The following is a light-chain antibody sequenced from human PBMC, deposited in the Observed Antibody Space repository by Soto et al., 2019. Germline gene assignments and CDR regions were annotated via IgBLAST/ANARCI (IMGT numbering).Light chain of an antibody. J-gene: IGLJ1*01. V-gene: IGLV2-14*01. Sequence: QSALAQPASVSGSPGPTISISCTGTSSDVGGYNAVSWYQHHPGKAPKLIIYEVNHRPAGVSGRFSASKSGNTASLTITGLQADYEADYYCNSFRVRRLYVVGTGTELTVL. CDR1: SSDVGGYNA. CDR2: EVN. CDR3: NSFRVRRLYV.